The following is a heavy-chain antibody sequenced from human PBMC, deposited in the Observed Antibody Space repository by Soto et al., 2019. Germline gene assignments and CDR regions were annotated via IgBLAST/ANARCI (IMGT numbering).Heavy chain of an antibody. J-gene: IGHJ4*01. CDR1: GYTFITYA. Sequence: GASVKVSCKASGYTFITYAMHWVRQAPGQSLEWVGWITGGNGDTKYAQKFQDRVTITRDTSASTGYMELSSLRSEDTAVYYCARDSPYSGSYKYWG. V-gene: IGHV1-3*01. D-gene: IGHD1-26*01. CDR3: ARDSPYSGSYKY. CDR2: ITGGNGDT.